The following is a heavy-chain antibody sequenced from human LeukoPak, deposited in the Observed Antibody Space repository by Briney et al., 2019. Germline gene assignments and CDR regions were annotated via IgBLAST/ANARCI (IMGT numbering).Heavy chain of an antibody. J-gene: IGHJ5*02. Sequence: VASVKVSCKTSGYRFTGYYLHWVRQAPGQGLEWMGWMNPKSGATDYAQKLQGRVTMTTDTSTSTAYMGLRSLRSDDTAVYYCASIRASYGEKWFDPWGQGTLVTVSS. V-gene: IGHV1-2*02. CDR1: GYRFTGYY. CDR2: MNPKSGAT. CDR3: ASIRASYGEKWFDP. D-gene: IGHD3-10*01.